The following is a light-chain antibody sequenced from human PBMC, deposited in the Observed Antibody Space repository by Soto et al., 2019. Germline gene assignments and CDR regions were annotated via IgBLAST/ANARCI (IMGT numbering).Light chain of an antibody. CDR3: CSYAGSSTAVV. J-gene: IGLJ2*01. CDR2: EGS. V-gene: IGLV2-23*01. Sequence: QSVLTQPASVSGSPGQSITISCTGTSSDVGSYNLVSWYQQHPGKAPKLMIYEGSKRPSGVSNRFSGSKSGNTASLTISGLQAEDDADYYCCSYAGSSTAVVFGGGPKLTVL. CDR1: SSDVGSYNL.